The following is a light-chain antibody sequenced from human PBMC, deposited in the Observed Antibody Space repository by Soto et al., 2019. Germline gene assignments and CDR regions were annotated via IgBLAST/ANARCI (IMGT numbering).Light chain of an antibody. CDR1: QRIDTN. V-gene: IGKV3-15*01. J-gene: IGKJ1*01. CDR2: GAS. CDR3: QQYHYWWT. Sequence: EIVVTQSPATLSLSPGERATLSCRASQRIDTNLAWFQQKRGQAPRLLIYGASTRATGVPARFRGSGSGTEFTLTISSLQSEDSADYSCQQYHYWWTFGQGTKVDIK.